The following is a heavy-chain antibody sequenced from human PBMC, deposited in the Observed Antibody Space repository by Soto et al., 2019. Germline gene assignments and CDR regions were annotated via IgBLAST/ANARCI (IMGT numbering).Heavy chain of an antibody. J-gene: IGHJ6*02. V-gene: IGHV4-34*01. D-gene: IGHD2-2*01. Sequence: PSETLSLTCAVDGGSFSGYYWSWIRPPPGKGLEWIGEINHSGSTNYNPSLKSRVTISVDTSKHQFSLKLSSVTAADAAVYYCASGYCSSTSCYVHYYGMDGWGQGTTVTVSS. CDR1: GGSFSGYY. CDR3: ASGYCSSTSCYVHYYGMDG. CDR2: INHSGST.